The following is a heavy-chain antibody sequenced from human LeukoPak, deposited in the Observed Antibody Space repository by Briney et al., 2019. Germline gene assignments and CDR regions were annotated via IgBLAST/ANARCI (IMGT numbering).Heavy chain of an antibody. CDR1: GGSISSYY. CDR2: MYYSGST. D-gene: IGHD4-23*01. CDR3: ARLQDDGGNGEFDY. Sequence: SETLSLTCSVSGGSISSYYWSWIRQPPGKGLEWIGYMYYSGSTHYNPSPESRVTISVDTSKKQLSLKLTSVTAADTAVYYCARLQDDGGNGEFDYWGQGTLVTVSS. V-gene: IGHV4-59*01. J-gene: IGHJ4*02.